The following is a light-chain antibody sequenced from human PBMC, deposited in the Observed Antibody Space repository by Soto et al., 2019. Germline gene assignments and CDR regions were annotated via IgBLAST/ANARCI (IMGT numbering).Light chain of an antibody. V-gene: IGKV3-11*01. J-gene: IGKJ1*01. Sequence: EIVLTQSPATLSLSPGERATLSCRASQSINSYLAWYQQKPGQAPRLLIYDASNRATGIPARFSGSGSGTDVTLTMNSLEPEDFAVYYCQQRSNWLWTFGQGTKVEIK. CDR2: DAS. CDR1: QSINSY. CDR3: QQRSNWLWT.